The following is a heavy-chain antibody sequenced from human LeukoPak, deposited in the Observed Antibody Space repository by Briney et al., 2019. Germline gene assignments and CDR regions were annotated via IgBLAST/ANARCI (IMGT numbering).Heavy chain of an antibody. CDR2: INHSGST. CDR1: GGSFSGYY. Sequence: SETLSLTCAVYGGSFSGYYWSWIRQPPGKGLEWIGDINHSGSTNYNPSLKSRVTISVDTSKNQFSLNLSSVTAADTAVYYCARSDGYGLVGIWGQGTMVTVSS. V-gene: IGHV4-34*01. D-gene: IGHD3-10*01. CDR3: ARSDGYGLVGI. J-gene: IGHJ3*02.